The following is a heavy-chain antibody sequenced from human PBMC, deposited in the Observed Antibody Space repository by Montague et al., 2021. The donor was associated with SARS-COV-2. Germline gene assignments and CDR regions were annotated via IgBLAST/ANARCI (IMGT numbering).Heavy chain of an antibody. J-gene: IGHJ4*02. Sequence: SETLSLTCTVSVGSISSGFYWAWIRQSPGKGPEWIGTVYHSGYTHYNPSLKGRVTVSIDTSKNQFSLTVTSVTAADTAVYFCARRGYTGSDYFDYWGQGTLVTVSS. V-gene: IGHV4-38-2*02. CDR1: VGSISSGFY. CDR2: VYHSGYT. D-gene: IGHD5-12*01. CDR3: ARRGYTGSDYFDY.